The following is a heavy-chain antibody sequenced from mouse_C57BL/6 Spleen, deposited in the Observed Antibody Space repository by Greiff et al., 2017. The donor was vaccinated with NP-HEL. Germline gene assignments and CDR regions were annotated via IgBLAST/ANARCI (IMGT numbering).Heavy chain of an antibody. J-gene: IGHJ3*01. V-gene: IGHV1-18*01. Sequence: VQLQQSGPELVKPGASVKIPCKASGYTFTDYNMDWVKQSPGKSLEWIGDINPNNGGTIYNQKFKGKATLTVDKSSSTAYMELRSLTSEDTAVYYCARRGNLEGFAYWGQGTLVTVSA. CDR2: INPNNGGT. CDR1: GYTFTDYN. CDR3: ARRGNLEGFAY.